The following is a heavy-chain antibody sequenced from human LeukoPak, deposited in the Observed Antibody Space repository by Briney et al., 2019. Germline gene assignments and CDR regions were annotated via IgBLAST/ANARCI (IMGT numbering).Heavy chain of an antibody. Sequence: GGSLRLSCEASGFTFSTYSMNWVRQAPGKGLEWVANIKQGGSEKYYVDSVKGRFTISRDNAKNSLYLQMNSLRAEDTAVYYCARGVTTLFDPWGQGTLVTVSS. J-gene: IGHJ5*02. CDR2: IKQGGSEK. D-gene: IGHD4-17*01. V-gene: IGHV3-7*01. CDR1: GFTFSTYS. CDR3: ARGVTTLFDP.